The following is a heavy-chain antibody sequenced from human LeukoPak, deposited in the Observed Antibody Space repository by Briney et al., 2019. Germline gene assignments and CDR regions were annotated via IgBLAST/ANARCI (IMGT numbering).Heavy chain of an antibody. D-gene: IGHD6-13*01. CDR1: GFTFSSYW. V-gene: IGHV3-7*01. J-gene: IGHJ4*02. Sequence: GGSLRLSCAASGFTFSSYWMSWVRQAPGKGLEWVANIKQDGSEKYYVDSVKGRFTISRDNAKNSVYLQMNSLRGEDTAVYYCARIGYSSSCNDYWGQGTLVTVSS. CDR2: IKQDGSEK. CDR3: ARIGYSSSCNDY.